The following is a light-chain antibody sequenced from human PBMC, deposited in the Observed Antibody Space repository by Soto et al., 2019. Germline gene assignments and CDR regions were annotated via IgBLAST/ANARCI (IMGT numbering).Light chain of an antibody. V-gene: IGLV4-69*01. Sequence: QPVLTQSPSASASLGASVKLTCTLSSGHISYAIAWHQQQPEKGPRYLMKLNSDGSHNKGDGIPDRFSGSSSGAERYLTISRLQSEDEADYYCQTWGTGIRVFGGGTKLTVL. CDR2: LNSDGSH. CDR1: SGHISYA. J-gene: IGLJ2*01. CDR3: QTWGTGIRV.